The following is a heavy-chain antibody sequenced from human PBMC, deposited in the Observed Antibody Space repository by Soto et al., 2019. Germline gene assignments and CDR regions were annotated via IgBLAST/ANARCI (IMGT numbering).Heavy chain of an antibody. D-gene: IGHD2-2*01. Sequence: ASVKVSCKASGYTFTSYDINWVRQATGQGLEWMGWMNPNSGNTGYAQKFQGRVTMTRNTSISTAYMGLSSLRSEGTAVYYCARGTRYCSSTSCPRTSFDIWGQGTMVTVSS. V-gene: IGHV1-8*01. CDR3: ARGTRYCSSTSCPRTSFDI. J-gene: IGHJ3*02. CDR2: MNPNSGNT. CDR1: GYTFTSYD.